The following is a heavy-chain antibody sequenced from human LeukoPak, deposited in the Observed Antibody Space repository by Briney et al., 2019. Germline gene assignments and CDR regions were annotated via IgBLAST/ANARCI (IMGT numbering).Heavy chain of an antibody. V-gene: IGHV3-53*01. Sequence: GGSLRLSCAASGFTVSSNYMSWVRQPPGKGLEWASVIFRGGSTYYANSVKGRFTISRDNSKNTLYLQMNSLRAEDTAVYYCARGGISTPVVYYFAFWGQGTLVTVSS. CDR2: IFRGGST. D-gene: IGHD3-16*01. CDR1: GFTVSSNY. J-gene: IGHJ4*02. CDR3: ARGGISTPVVYYFAF.